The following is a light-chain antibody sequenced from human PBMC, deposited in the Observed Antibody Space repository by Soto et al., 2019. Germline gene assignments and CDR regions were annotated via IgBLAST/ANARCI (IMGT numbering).Light chain of an antibody. J-gene: IGKJ1*01. CDR2: LAS. CDR1: QAVNTR. CDR3: QQYGSSRWT. Sequence: EIVLTQSPATLSSFPGDRVTLSCRASQAVNTRLAWYQHRPGQAPRLLIYLASNRAAGVPARFSGSGSGTDFTLTISDVEPEDFAVYYCQQYGSSRWTFGQGTKVEI. V-gene: IGKV3D-11*01.